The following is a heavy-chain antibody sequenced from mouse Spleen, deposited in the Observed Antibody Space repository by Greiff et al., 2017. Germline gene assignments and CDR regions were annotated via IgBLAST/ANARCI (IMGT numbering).Heavy chain of an antibody. J-gene: IGHJ3*01. D-gene: IGHD4-1*02. CDR3: ANQLSFAY. V-gene: IGHV5-6*01. Sequence: EVQLVESGGDLVKPGGSLKLSCAASGFTFSSYGMSWVRQTPDKRLEWVATISSGGSYTYYPDSVKGRFTISRDNAKNTLNLQMRSLKSEDTAMYYCANQLSFAYWGQGTLVTVSA. CDR1: GFTFSSYG. CDR2: ISSGGSYT.